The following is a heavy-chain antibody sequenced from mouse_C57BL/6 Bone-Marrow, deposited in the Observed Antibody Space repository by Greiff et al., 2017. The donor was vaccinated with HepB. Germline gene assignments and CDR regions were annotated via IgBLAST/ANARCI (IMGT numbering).Heavy chain of an antibody. J-gene: IGHJ2*01. CDR1: GFTFSSYA. CDR2: ISDGGSYT. Sequence: EVNLVESGGGLVKPGGSLKLSCAASGFTFSSYAMSWVRQTPEKRLEWVATISDGGSYTYYPDNVKGRFTISRDNAKNNLYLQMSHLKSEDRAMYYCARDSNYEDFDYWGQGTTLTVSS. V-gene: IGHV5-4*01. D-gene: IGHD2-5*01. CDR3: ARDSNYEDFDY.